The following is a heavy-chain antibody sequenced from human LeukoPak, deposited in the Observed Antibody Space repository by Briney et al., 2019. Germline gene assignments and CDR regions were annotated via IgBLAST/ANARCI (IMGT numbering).Heavy chain of an antibody. Sequence: GGSLRLSCAASGFTFSSYAMSWVRQAPGKGLEWVSAISGSGGSTYYADSVKGRFTIFRDNSKNTLYLQMNSLRAEDTAVYYCAKTPGGYSSSWYVYWGQGTLVTVSS. CDR1: GFTFSSYA. CDR3: AKTPGGYSSSWYVY. D-gene: IGHD6-13*01. V-gene: IGHV3-23*01. CDR2: ISGSGGST. J-gene: IGHJ4*02.